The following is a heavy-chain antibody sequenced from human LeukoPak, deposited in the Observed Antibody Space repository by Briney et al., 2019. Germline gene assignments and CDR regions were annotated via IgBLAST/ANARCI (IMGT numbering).Heavy chain of an antibody. J-gene: IGHJ4*02. Sequence: ASLKVSCKASGYTFTSYYMHWVRQAPGQGLEWMGIINPSGGSTSYAQKFQGRVTMTRDTSTSTVYKELSSLRSEDTAVYYCARANSDSSGYNPFDYWGQGNLVIVSS. CDR1: GYTFTSYY. CDR2: INPSGGST. CDR3: ARANSDSSGYNPFDY. V-gene: IGHV1-46*01. D-gene: IGHD3-22*01.